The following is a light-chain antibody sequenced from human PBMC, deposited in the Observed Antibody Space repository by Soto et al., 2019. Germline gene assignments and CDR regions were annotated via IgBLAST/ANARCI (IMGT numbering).Light chain of an antibody. CDR3: QQYGGSPPT. Sequence: EIVLTQSPGTLSLSPGERATRSCRASHSVSSSYLAWYQQKPGQAPRLLIYDASSRATGIPDRFSGSGSGADFTLTISRLEPEDFAVYYCQQYGGSPPTFGQGTKVDIK. CDR1: HSVSSSY. J-gene: IGKJ1*01. V-gene: IGKV3-20*01. CDR2: DAS.